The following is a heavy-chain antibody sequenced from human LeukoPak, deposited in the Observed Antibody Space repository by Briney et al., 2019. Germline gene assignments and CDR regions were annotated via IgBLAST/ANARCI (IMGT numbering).Heavy chain of an antibody. CDR1: GFTFSSCA. D-gene: IGHD4-23*01. J-gene: IGHJ4*02. CDR2: ISDNGGST. CDR3: ARDLDSGGNSLIDY. V-gene: IGHV3-23*01. Sequence: GGSLRLSCAASGFTFSSCAMSWVRQAPGKGLEWVSAISDNGGSTFYADSVKGRFTISRDNSKNTLYLQMNSLRAEDTAVYYCARDLDSGGNSLIDYWGQGTLVTVSS.